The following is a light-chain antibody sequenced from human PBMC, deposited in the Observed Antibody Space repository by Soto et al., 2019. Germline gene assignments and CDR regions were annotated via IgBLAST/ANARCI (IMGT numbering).Light chain of an antibody. CDR1: SSDVGSYNL. V-gene: IGLV2-23*02. J-gene: IGLJ1*01. Sequence: SALTQPASVSGSPGQSITISCTGTSSDVGSYNLVSWYQQHPGKAPKLMIYEVSKRPSGVSNRFSGSKSGNTASLTISGLQAEDEADYYCCSSAGSSTPYVFGTGTKVTVL. CDR2: EVS. CDR3: CSSAGSSTPYV.